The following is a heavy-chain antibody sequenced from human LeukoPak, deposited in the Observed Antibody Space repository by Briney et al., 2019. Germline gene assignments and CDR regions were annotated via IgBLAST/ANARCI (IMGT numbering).Heavy chain of an antibody. D-gene: IGHD4-17*01. Sequence: PGRSLRLSCAASGFTFDDYAMHWVRQAPGKGLEWVSGISWNSGSIGYADSVKGRFTISRDNAKNFLYLQMNSLRAEDTALYYCAKEQRWLNLTPRSYYGMDVWGQGTTVTVSS. CDR3: AKEQRWLNLTPRSYYGMDV. J-gene: IGHJ6*02. CDR1: GFTFDDYA. CDR2: ISWNSGSI. V-gene: IGHV3-9*01.